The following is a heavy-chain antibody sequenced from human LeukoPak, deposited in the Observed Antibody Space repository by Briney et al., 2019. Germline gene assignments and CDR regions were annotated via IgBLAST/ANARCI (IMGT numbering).Heavy chain of an antibody. J-gene: IGHJ5*02. Sequence: KPSETLSLTCTVSGGSISSYYWSWIRQPAGKGLEWIGRIYTSGSTNYNPSLKSRVTMSVDTSKNQFSLKLSSVTAADTAVYYCAREDIVLMVYGGWIDPWGQGTLVTVSS. CDR3: AREDIVLMVYGGWIDP. CDR2: IYTSGST. CDR1: GGSISSYY. D-gene: IGHD2-8*01. V-gene: IGHV4-4*07.